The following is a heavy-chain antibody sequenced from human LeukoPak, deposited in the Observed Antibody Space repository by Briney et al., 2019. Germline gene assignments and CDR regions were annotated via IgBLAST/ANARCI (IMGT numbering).Heavy chain of an antibody. CDR3: ARLPINSYDAFDI. CDR1: GFTFSTYA. J-gene: IGHJ3*02. Sequence: LRLSCAASGFTFSTYAMNWVRQAPGKGLEWIGSIYYSGTTYYNLSLKSRVTIFVDTSKNQFSLKLSSVTAADTAVYYCARLPINSYDAFDIWGQGTMVTVSS. CDR2: IYYSGTT. V-gene: IGHV4-39*01. D-gene: IGHD5-12*01.